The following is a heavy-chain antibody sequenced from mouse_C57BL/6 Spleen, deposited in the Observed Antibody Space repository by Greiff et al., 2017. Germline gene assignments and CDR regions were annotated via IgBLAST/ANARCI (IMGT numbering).Heavy chain of an antibody. CDR2: IYPGSGNT. CDR1: GYTFTDYY. Sequence: VQLQQSGAELVRPGASVKLSCKASGYTFTDYYINWVKQRPGQGLEWIARIYPGSGNTYYNEKFKGKATLTAEKSSSTAYMQLSSLTSEYSAVYFCARSYYYGSSYWYFDVWGTGTTVTVSS. J-gene: IGHJ1*03. CDR3: ARSYYYGSSYWYFDV. V-gene: IGHV1-76*01. D-gene: IGHD1-1*01.